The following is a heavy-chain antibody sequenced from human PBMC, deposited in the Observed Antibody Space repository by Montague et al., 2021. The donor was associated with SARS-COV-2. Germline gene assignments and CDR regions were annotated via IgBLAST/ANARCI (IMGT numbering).Heavy chain of an antibody. V-gene: IGHV4-59*01. CDR1: GGSISSDY. Sequence: SETLSLTCSVSGGSISSDYWSWIRQSPGKGLEWIGYIYYRGATNYNPSLKSQVTFSIDTSKNQFSLELISVTAADTAVYFCAREDRWNWFDPWGQGVLVAVSS. D-gene: IGHD5-24*01. CDR2: IYYRGAT. J-gene: IGHJ5*02. CDR3: AREDRWNWFDP.